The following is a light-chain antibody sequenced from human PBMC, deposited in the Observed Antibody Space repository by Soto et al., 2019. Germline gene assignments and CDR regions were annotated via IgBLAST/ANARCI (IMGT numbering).Light chain of an antibody. CDR3: QQYGTFPRT. Sequence: EIVLTQSPGVLSLSVGERATLSCRASQTVKSSYLAWYQQKPGQAPRLLIYDASTRAAGIPDTFSASGSGTDFTLIIRRLEPEDFAVYSCQQYGTFPRTVGLGNKGDIK. V-gene: IGKV3-20*01. J-gene: IGKJ3*01. CDR1: QTVKSSY. CDR2: DAS.